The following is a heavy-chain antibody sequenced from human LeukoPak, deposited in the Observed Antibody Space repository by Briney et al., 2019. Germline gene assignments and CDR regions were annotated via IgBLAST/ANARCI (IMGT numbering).Heavy chain of an antibody. CDR2: INPSGGST. CDR3: VREMVRGIYAY. J-gene: IGHJ4*02. CDR1: GYTFTSYY. Sequence: ASVKVSCKASGYTFTSYYMHWVRQAPGQGLEWMGIINPSGGSTSYAQKFQGRITMTRDMSTSTLYMELSSLRSEDTAVYYCVREMVRGIYAYWGQGTLVTVSS. V-gene: IGHV1-46*01. D-gene: IGHD3-10*01.